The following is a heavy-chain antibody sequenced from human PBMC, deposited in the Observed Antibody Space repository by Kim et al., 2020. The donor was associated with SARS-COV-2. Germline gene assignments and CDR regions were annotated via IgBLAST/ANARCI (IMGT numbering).Heavy chain of an antibody. J-gene: IGHJ6*02. D-gene: IGHD5-12*01. Sequence: SVKVSCKASGGTFSSYAISWVRQAPGQGLEWMGGIIPIFGTANYVQKFQGRVTITADESTSTAYMELSSLRSEDTAVYYCARRGDIVATIIYYGMDVWGQGTTVTVSS. CDR3: ARRGDIVATIIYYGMDV. CDR2: IIPIFGTA. V-gene: IGHV1-69*13. CDR1: GGTFSSYA.